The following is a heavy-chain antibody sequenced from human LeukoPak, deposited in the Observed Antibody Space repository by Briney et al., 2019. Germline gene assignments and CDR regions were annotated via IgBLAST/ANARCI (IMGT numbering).Heavy chain of an antibody. CDR1: GGSFSGYY. CDR2: INHSGST. CDR3: ARDRGTVWFGEFSEDAFDI. V-gene: IGHV4-34*01. D-gene: IGHD3-10*01. J-gene: IGHJ3*02. Sequence: SETLSLTCAVYGGSFSGYYWSWIRQPPGKGLEWIGEINHSGSTNYNPSLKSRVTISVDTSKNQFSLKLSSVTAADTAVYYCARDRGTVWFGEFSEDAFDIWGQGTMVTVSS.